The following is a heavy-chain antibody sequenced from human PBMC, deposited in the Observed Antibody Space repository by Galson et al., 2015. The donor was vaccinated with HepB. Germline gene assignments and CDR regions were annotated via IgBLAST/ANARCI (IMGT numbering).Heavy chain of an antibody. D-gene: IGHD6-13*01. V-gene: IGHV3-7*01. CDR1: GFTFSSYW. J-gene: IGHJ4*02. CDR3: AKEGRTAAAGVGWEFDY. CDR2: IKQDGSEK. Sequence: SLRLSCAVSGFTFSSYWMSWVRQAPGKGLEWVANIKQDGSEKYYVDSVEGRFTISRDNAKNPLYLQMNSLRVEDTAVYYCAKEGRTAAAGVGWEFDYWGQGSLVTVAS.